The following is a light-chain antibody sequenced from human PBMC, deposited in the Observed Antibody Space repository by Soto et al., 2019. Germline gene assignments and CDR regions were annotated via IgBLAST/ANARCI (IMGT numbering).Light chain of an antibody. CDR3: SSYTTSSTRV. CDR2: AVT. Sequence: QSAPRQPAPVSGSPGQSIAISCTASSSDIGIYKYVSWYQQHPGKVPKSIIYAVTTRPSWVSNRFSGSKSGNTASLTISALQAEDAADYYCSSYTTSSTRVFGPGTKVT. J-gene: IGLJ1*01. V-gene: IGLV2-14*01. CDR1: SSDIGIYKY.